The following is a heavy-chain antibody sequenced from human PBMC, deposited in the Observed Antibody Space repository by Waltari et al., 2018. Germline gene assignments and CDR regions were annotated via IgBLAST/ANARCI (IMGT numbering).Heavy chain of an antibody. D-gene: IGHD4-17*01. CDR2: FDPEDGET. CDR1: GYTLTELS. J-gene: IGHJ6*02. Sequence: QVQLVQSGAEVKKPGASVKVSCKVSGYTLTELSMHWVRQAPGKGLEWMGGFDPEDGETIYAQKFQGRVTMTEETSTDTAYMELSSLRSEDTAVYYCATDRVGAYGDYFYYYYGMDVWGQGTTVTVSS. V-gene: IGHV1-24*01. CDR3: ATDRVGAYGDYFYYYYGMDV.